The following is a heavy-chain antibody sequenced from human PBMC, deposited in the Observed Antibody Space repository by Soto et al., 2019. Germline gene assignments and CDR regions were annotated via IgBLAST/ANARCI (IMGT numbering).Heavy chain of an antibody. CDR1: GFTFSNYG. CDR3: ASDLVGASDSYGLDV. CDR2: IWHDGNNK. D-gene: IGHD1-26*01. Sequence: PLGGSLRLSCAASGFTFSNYGMHWVRQAPGKGLEWVAIIWHDGNNKYYADSVRGRFIISRDNSKNRLYLQMNSLRAEDTAVYYCASDLVGASDSYGLDVWGQGTPVTVSS. J-gene: IGHJ6*02. V-gene: IGHV3-33*01.